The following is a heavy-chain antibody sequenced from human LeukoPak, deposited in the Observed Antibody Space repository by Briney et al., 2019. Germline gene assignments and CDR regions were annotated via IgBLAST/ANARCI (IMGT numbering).Heavy chain of an antibody. V-gene: IGHV3-23*01. CDR2: ISGSGGST. Sequence: PGGSLRLSCVVSGFTLSGHSINWVRQAPGKGLKWVSAISGSGGSTYYADSVKGRFTISRDNSKNALYLQMNSLRAEDTAVYYCAKDWGSSGYYYNDAFDIWGQGTMVTVSS. CDR1: GFTLSGHS. J-gene: IGHJ3*02. D-gene: IGHD3-22*01. CDR3: AKDWGSSGYYYNDAFDI.